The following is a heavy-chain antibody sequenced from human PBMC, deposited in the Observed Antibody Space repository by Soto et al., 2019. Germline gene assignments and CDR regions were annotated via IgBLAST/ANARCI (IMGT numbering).Heavy chain of an antibody. CDR3: ARTPTTVTTNYLDY. J-gene: IGHJ4*02. CDR2: ISSSSSYI. V-gene: IGHV3-21*01. D-gene: IGHD4-17*01. Sequence: GGSLRLSCAASGFTFSSYSMNWVRQAPGKGLEWVSSISSSSSYIYYADSVKGRFTISRDNAKNSLYLQMNSLRAEDTAVYYCARTPTTVTTNYLDYWGQGNLVTVSS. CDR1: GFTFSSYS.